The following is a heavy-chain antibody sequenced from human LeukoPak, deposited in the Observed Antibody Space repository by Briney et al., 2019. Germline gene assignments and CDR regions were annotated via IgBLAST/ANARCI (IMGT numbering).Heavy chain of an antibody. CDR3: ARDIWATAMALGY. Sequence: SVKVSCKASGGTFSSYAISWVRQSPGQGLEWMGGIIPIFGTANYAQKFQGRVTITADESTSTAYMELSSLRSEDTAVYYCARDIWATAMALGYWGQGTLVTVSS. CDR1: GGTFSSYA. CDR2: IIPIFGTA. J-gene: IGHJ4*02. D-gene: IGHD5-18*01. V-gene: IGHV1-69*13.